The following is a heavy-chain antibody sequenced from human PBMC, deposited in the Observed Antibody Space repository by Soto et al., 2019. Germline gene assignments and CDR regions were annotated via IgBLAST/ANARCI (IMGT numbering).Heavy chain of an antibody. CDR3: ALSHTVTTDY. J-gene: IGHJ4*02. CDR1: GCTFCGYG. D-gene: IGHD4-17*01. CDR2: IWYDGSNK. V-gene: IGHV3-33*01. Sequence: PWGSLRLSWAAAGCTFCGYGRHWVRQAPGKGLEWVAVIWYDGSNKYYADSVKGRFTISRDNSKNTLYLQMNSLRAEDTAVYYCALSHTVTTDYWGQGTLVTVSS.